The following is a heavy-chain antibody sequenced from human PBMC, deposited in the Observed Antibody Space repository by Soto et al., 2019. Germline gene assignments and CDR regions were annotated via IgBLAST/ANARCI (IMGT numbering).Heavy chain of an antibody. V-gene: IGHV1-18*04. J-gene: IGHJ4*01. CDR3: ARCYRSSGWYRFDY. Sequence: SVKVSCKASGYTFTSYGISWVRQGPGQGLEWVGWISAYNGNTNYAQKRQGRVTVTTDTSTRTAYMERRSLRSEDTAVYYCARCYRSSGWYRFDYWG. CDR1: GYTFTSYG. D-gene: IGHD6-19*01. CDR2: ISAYNGNT.